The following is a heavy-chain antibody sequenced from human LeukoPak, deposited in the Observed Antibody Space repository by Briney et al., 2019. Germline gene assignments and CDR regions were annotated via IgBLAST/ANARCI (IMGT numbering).Heavy chain of an antibody. Sequence: NPSETLSLTCTVSGGSFSGNFWTWIRQSPERGLEWIGYIYYSGSTNYNPSLRSRVTISVDTSKNQVSLKLSSVTAADTAVYYCARGARYYYDSSGSGPRHFDYWGQGTLVAVSS. CDR1: GGSFSGNF. D-gene: IGHD3-22*01. V-gene: IGHV4-59*01. CDR2: IYYSGST. CDR3: ARGARYYYDSSGSGPRHFDY. J-gene: IGHJ4*02.